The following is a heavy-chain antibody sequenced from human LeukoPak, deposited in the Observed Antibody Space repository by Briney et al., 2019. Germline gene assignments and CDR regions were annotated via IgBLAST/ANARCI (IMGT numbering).Heavy chain of an antibody. CDR1: GASINSSNFY. CDR2: IYDRGST. D-gene: IGHD4-11*01. V-gene: IGHV4-39*02. J-gene: IGHJ4*02. Sequence: SETLSLTCTVSGASINSSNFYWGWIRQPPGKGLEWIANIYDRGSTYYNPSLKSRVTISVDTSKNQFSLKLSSVTAADTAVYYCARDTVTTRRFDYWGQGTLVTVSS. CDR3: ARDTVTTRRFDY.